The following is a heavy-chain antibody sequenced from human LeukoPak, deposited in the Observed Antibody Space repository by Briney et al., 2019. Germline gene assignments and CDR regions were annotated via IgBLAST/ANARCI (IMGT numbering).Heavy chain of an antibody. CDR2: TYYKPNYYN. CDR1: GDSVSSNNVA. Sequence: SQTLSLTCAISGDSVSSNNVAWNWIRQSPSRGLEWLGRTYYKPNYYNDYAVSVKSRITINPDTSKNQFSLQLNSVTPEDTAVYYCARGTGIYQFDYWGQGTLVTVSS. CDR3: ARGTGIYQFDY. D-gene: IGHD1-26*01. V-gene: IGHV6-1*01. J-gene: IGHJ4*02.